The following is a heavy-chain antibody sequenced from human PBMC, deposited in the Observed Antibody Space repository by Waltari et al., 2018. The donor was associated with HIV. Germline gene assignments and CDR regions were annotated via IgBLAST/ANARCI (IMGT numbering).Heavy chain of an antibody. CDR1: GFTFSFYW. J-gene: IGHJ4*02. CDR2: INQAGTER. Sequence: EVRLVESGGDWVQPGGSLTLPCATSGFTFSFYWLSWVRQAPGKGLEWVANINQAGTERHYVDSVRGRFTISRDNGKRSSFLQMNSLTVEDTAVYYCATTHGSGDYDNDFDYWGQGTLV. D-gene: IGHD3-10*01. V-gene: IGHV3-7*01. CDR3: ATTHGSGDYDNDFDY.